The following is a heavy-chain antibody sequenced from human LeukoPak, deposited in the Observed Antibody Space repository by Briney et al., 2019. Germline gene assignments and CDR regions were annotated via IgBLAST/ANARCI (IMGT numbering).Heavy chain of an antibody. Sequence: GSSVKVSCKASGGTFSSYAISWVRQAPGQGLEWMGRIIPILGIANYAQKFQGRVTITADRSTSTAYMELSSLRSEDTAVYYCAVDRGYSYGLFDYWGQGTLVTVSS. CDR1: GGTFSSYA. CDR3: AVDRGYSYGLFDY. CDR2: IIPILGIA. V-gene: IGHV1-69*04. D-gene: IGHD5-18*01. J-gene: IGHJ4*02.